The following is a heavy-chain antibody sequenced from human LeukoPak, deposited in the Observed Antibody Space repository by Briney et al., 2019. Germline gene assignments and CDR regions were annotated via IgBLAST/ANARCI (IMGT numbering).Heavy chain of an antibody. J-gene: IGHJ3*02. D-gene: IGHD3-22*01. Sequence: GGSLRLSCAASGFTFSSYSMNWVRQAPGKGLEWVSYISSSSSTICYADSVKGRFTISRDNAKNSLYLQMNSLRAEDTAVYYCARTHSSDAFDIWGQGTMDTVSS. V-gene: IGHV3-48*04. CDR1: GFTFSSYS. CDR2: ISSSSSTI. CDR3: ARTHSSDAFDI.